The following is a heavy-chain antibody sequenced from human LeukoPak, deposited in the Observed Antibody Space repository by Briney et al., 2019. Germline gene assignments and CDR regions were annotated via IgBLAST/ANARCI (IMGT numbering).Heavy chain of an antibody. CDR2: MNPNSGNT. CDR3: AREYYYDSNGCSNGMDV. D-gene: IGHD3-22*01. V-gene: IGHV1-8*01. CDR1: GYTFTSYD. Sequence: ASVKVSCKASGYTFTSYDINWVRQATGQGLEWMGWMNPNSGNTGYAQKFQGRVTMTRNTSISTAYMELSSLRSEDTAVYYCAREYYYDSNGCSNGMDVWGQGTTVTVSS. J-gene: IGHJ6*02.